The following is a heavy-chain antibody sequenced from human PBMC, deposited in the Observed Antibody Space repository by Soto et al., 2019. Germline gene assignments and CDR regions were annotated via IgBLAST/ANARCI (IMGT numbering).Heavy chain of an antibody. Sequence: QVQLVQSGAEVKKPGSSVKVSCKVSGGTFSSSGISWVRQAPGQGLEWMGGIVPVFGRANHAQKFQGRVTIPADESTSTAYMELSSLRSEDTAVYYCTVEVTPYGLDIWGQGTMVIVSS. J-gene: IGHJ3*02. D-gene: IGHD4-4*01. CDR3: TVEVTPYGLDI. V-gene: IGHV1-69*12. CDR1: GGTFSSSG. CDR2: IVPVFGRA.